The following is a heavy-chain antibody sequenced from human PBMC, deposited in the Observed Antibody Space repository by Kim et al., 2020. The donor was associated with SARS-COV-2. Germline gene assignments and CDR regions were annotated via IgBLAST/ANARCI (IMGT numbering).Heavy chain of an antibody. CDR1: GFTFSSYG. CDR3: ARDSFDYDDDAFDI. D-gene: IGHD3-22*01. J-gene: IGHJ3*02. Sequence: GGSLRLSCAASGFTFSSYGMHWVRQAPGKGLEWVAVIWYDGSNKYYADSVKGRFTISRDNSKNTLYLQMNSLRAEDTAVYYCARDSFDYDDDAFDIWGQGTMVTVSS. V-gene: IGHV3-33*01. CDR2: IWYDGSNK.